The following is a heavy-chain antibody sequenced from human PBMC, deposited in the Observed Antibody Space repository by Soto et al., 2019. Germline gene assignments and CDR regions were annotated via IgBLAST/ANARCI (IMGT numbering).Heavy chain of an antibody. CDR1: GFTFSFYA. CDR3: ARDGGFRDGYTVGRNWFDS. D-gene: IGHD5-12*01. Sequence: GGSLRLSCAASGFTFSFYAMHWVRRAPGKGLEWVAVVSFDGSNKYYADSVKGRFTISRDNSKNTLYLQMNSLRAEDTAVYYCARDGGFRDGYTVGRNWFDSWGQGTLVTVSS. V-gene: IGHV3-30*03. J-gene: IGHJ5*01. CDR2: VSFDGSNK.